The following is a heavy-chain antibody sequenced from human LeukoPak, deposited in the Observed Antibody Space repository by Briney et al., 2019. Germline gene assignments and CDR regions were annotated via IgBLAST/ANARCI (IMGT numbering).Heavy chain of an antibody. D-gene: IGHD2-2*01. J-gene: IGHJ3*02. CDR2: IYSGGST. CDR1: GFTVSSNY. V-gene: IGHV3-53*01. Sequence: PGGSLRLSCAASGFTVSSNYMSWVRQAPGKGLEWVSVIYSGGSTYYADSVKGRFTISRDNSKNTLYLQMNSLRAEDTAVYYCAKDRAPAAGDDAFDIWGQGTMVTVSS. CDR3: AKDRAPAAGDDAFDI.